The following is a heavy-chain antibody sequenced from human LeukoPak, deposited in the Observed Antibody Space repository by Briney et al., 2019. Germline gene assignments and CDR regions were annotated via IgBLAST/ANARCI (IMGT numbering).Heavy chain of an antibody. V-gene: IGHV3-23*01. J-gene: IGHJ4*02. CDR1: GFTFSSYA. CDR2: ISGSGGST. D-gene: IGHD3-3*01. CDR3: AKEGYPGRYYDFWSGYQNFDY. Sequence: GGSLRLSCAASGFTFSSYAMSWVRQAPGKGLDWVSAISGSGGSTYYADSVKGRFTISRDNSKNTLYLQMNSLRAEDTAVYYCAKEGYPGRYYDFWSGYQNFDYWGQGTLVTVSS.